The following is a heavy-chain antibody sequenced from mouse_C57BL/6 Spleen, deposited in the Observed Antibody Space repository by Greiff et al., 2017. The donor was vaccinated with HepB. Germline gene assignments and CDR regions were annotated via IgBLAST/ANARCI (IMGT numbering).Heavy chain of an antibody. CDR2: ISDGGSYT. J-gene: IGHJ2*01. D-gene: IGHD2-4*01. CDR1: GFTFSSYA. V-gene: IGHV5-4*01. Sequence: EVKLEESGGGLVKPGGSLKLSCAASGFTFSSYAMSWVRQTPEKRLEWVATISDGGSYTYYPDNVKGRFTISRDNAKNNLYLQMSHLKSEDTAMYYCARDGDDSYFDYWGQGTTLTVSS. CDR3: ARDGDDSYFDY.